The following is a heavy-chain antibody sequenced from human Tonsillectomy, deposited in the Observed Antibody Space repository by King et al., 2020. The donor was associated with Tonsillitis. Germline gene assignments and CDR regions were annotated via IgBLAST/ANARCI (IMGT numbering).Heavy chain of an antibody. CDR3: VRITNDFWSGYADY. CDR2: INWYGVK. D-gene: IGHD3-3*01. CDR1: GFSLSTSGVC. J-gene: IGHJ4*02. V-gene: IGHV2-70*01. Sequence: TLKESGPALVKPTQTLTLTCTFSGFSLSTSGVCVTWIRQPPGKALEWLALINWYGVKYYGTSLKTRLTISKDTSKNQVVLTMTNMDPVDKATYYCVRITNDFWSGYADYWGQGTLVTVSS.